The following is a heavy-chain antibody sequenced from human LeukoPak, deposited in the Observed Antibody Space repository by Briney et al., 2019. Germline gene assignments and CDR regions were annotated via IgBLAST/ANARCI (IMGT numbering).Heavy chain of an antibody. CDR2: IKTDGSET. Sequence: GGSLRLSCAVSGFNFRDHWMDWVRQAPGRGLEWVGHIKTDGSETYYVDSLKGRFSISRDNTNNALYLQMNSLRVEDTAVYYCAKNNGWFHLAQWGQGTLVTVSS. V-gene: IGHV3-7*03. J-gene: IGHJ4*02. CDR1: GFNFRDHW. CDR3: AKNNGWFHLAQ. D-gene: IGHD6-19*01.